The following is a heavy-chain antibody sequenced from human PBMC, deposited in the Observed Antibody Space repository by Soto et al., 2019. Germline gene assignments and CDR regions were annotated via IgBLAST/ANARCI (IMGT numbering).Heavy chain of an antibody. CDR2: ISGSGGST. CDR3: AKAGGDCSGGSCYSGYFDY. D-gene: IGHD2-15*01. V-gene: IGHV3-23*01. CDR1: EFTFSNYA. J-gene: IGHJ4*02. Sequence: EVQLLESGGDLVQPGGSLRLSCAAPEFTFSNYAMGWVRQAPGKGLEWGSVISGSGGSTYYADSVKGRFTISRDNSKNPLYLQMNSLRADDAAVYYCAKAGGDCSGGSCYSGYFDYWGQGTLVTVSS.